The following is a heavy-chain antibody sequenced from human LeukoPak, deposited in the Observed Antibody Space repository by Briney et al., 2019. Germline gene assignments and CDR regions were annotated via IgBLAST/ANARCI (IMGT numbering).Heavy chain of an antibody. CDR2: INPNSGGT. D-gene: IGHD2-2*01. J-gene: IGHJ5*02. Sequence: ASVKVSCKASGYTFTGYYMHWVRQAPGQGLEWMGWINPNSGGTNYAQKFQGRVTMTRDTSISTAYMELSRLRSDDTAVYYCARESSTSSNNWFDPWGQGTLVTVSS. CDR1: GYTFTGYY. CDR3: ARESSTSSNNWFDP. V-gene: IGHV1-2*02.